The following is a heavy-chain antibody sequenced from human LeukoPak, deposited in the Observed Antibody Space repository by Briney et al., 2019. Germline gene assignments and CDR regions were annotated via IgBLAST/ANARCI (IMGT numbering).Heavy chain of an antibody. D-gene: IGHD3-22*01. CDR1: GFTFRSYW. CDR3: AREQPYYYDSSGTALMAEIKYYFDY. V-gene: IGHV3-7*01. J-gene: IGHJ4*02. CDR2: IKQDGSEK. Sequence: GGSLRLSCAASGFTFRSYWMSWVRQAPGKGLEWVANIKQDGSEKYYVDSVKGRFTISRDNAKNSLYLQMNSLRAKDTGVYYCAREQPYYYDSSGTALMAEIKYYFDYWGQGTLVTVSS.